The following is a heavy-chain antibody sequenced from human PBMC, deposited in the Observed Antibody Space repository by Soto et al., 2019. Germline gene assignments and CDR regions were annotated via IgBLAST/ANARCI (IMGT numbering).Heavy chain of an antibody. V-gene: IGHV3-33*01. CDR1: GFTFSSYG. Sequence: GGSLRLSCAASGFTFSSYGMHWVRQAPGKGLEWVAVIWYDGSNKYYADSVKGRFTISRDNSKNTLYLQMNSLRAEDTAVYYCAIGNYYDSSGYLKQFDYWGQGTLVTVSS. CDR3: AIGNYYDSSGYLKQFDY. CDR2: IWYDGSNK. J-gene: IGHJ4*02. D-gene: IGHD3-22*01.